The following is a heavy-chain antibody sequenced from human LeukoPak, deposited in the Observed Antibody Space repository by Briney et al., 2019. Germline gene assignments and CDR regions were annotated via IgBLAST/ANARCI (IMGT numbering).Heavy chain of an antibody. V-gene: IGHV3-11*04. CDR1: GFTFSDYY. CDR3: ARVYYYYYMDV. J-gene: IGHJ6*03. CDR2: LSSSGNMI. Sequence: PGGSLRLSCAASGFTFSDYYINWIRQAPGMGLEWVAYLSSSGNMIYYSDSVKGRFTISRDNAKNSLYLQMNSLRAEDTAVYYCARVYYYYYMDVWGKGTTVTVSS.